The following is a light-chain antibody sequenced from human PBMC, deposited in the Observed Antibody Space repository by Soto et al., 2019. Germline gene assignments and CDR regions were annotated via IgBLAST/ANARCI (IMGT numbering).Light chain of an antibody. Sequence: QSVLTQPPSVSGAPGQRVTISCTGSRSNLGAGYDVHWYQQLPGTAPKLLIHSNSQRPSGVPDRFSGSKSGTSASLAISGLQSEDEADYYCAAWDDSLNGFYVFGTVTKVNV. CDR2: SNS. CDR3: AAWDDSLNGFYV. J-gene: IGLJ1*01. CDR1: RSNLGAGYD. V-gene: IGLV1-44*01.